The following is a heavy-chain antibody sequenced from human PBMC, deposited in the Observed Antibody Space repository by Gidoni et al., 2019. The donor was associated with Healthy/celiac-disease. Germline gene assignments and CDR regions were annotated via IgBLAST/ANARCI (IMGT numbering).Heavy chain of an antibody. J-gene: IGHJ6*02. CDR3: AKETRTHGMDV. CDR1: GFTFSSYG. V-gene: IGHV3-30*18. CDR2: ISYDGSNK. Sequence: QVQLVESGGGVVQPGRSLRLSCADSGFTFSSYGMHWVRQAPGKGLEWVAVISYDGSNKYYADSVKGRFTISRDNSKNTLYLQMNSLRAEDTAVYYCAKETRTHGMDVWGQGTTVTVSS.